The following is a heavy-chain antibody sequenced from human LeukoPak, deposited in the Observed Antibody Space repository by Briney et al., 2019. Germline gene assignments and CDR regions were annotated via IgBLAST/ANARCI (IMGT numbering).Heavy chain of an antibody. D-gene: IGHD6-6*01. CDR3: ARFYSSSSVEFDY. CDR2: ISAYNGNT. CDR1: GYTFTRYG. V-gene: IGHV1-18*01. Sequence: ASVKVSCKASGYTFTRYGISWVRQAPGQGLEWMGWISAYNGNTNYAQKLQGRVTMTTDTSTSTAYTELRSLRSDDTAVYYCARFYSSSSVEFDYWGQGTLVTVSS. J-gene: IGHJ4*02.